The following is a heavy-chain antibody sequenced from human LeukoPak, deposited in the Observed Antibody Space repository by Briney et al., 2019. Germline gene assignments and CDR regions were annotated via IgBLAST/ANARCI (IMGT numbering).Heavy chain of an antibody. CDR1: GGSFSGYY. CDR3: ARLGLDSSGYYAFSDY. D-gene: IGHD3-22*01. J-gene: IGHJ4*02. V-gene: IGHV4-34*01. CDR2: INHSGST. Sequence: SETLSLTCAVYGGSFSGYYWSWIRQPPGKGLEWIGEINHSGSTNYNPSLKSRVTISVDTSKNQFSLKLSSVTAADTAVYYCARLGLDSSGYYAFSDYWGQGTLVTVSS.